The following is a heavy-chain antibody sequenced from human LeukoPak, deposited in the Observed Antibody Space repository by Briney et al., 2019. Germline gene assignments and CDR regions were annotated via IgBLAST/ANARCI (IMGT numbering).Heavy chain of an antibody. CDR3: ARGSSSNYVRYYYYGMDV. Sequence: SETLSLTCAVYGGSFSGYYWSWIRQPPGKRLEWIGEINHSGSTNYNPSLKSRVTISVDTSKNQFSLKLSSVTAADTAVYYCARGSSSNYVRYYYYGMDVWGQGTTVTVSS. V-gene: IGHV4-34*01. D-gene: IGHD4-11*01. CDR1: GGSFSGYY. J-gene: IGHJ6*02. CDR2: INHSGST.